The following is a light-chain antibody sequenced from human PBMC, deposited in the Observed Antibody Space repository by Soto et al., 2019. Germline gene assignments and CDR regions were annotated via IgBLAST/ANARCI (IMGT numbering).Light chain of an antibody. Sequence: DVQMTQSPSTLSASVGDRVTITCRASQSINNLLAWYQQKPGKAPKFLIYDVSTLESGVPSRFSGSGSGTEFTLTISSLQPDDFATYYCQQYNGYRWTFGQGTKVDI. CDR1: QSINNL. V-gene: IGKV1-5*01. CDR3: QQYNGYRWT. CDR2: DVS. J-gene: IGKJ1*01.